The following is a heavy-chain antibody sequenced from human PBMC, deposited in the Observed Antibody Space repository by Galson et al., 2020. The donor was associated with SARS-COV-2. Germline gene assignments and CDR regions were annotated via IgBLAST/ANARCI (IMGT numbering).Heavy chain of an antibody. V-gene: IGHV5-51*01. CDR2: IYPGDSDT. D-gene: IGHD5-18*01. Sequence: KIGESLKISCKGSGYSFTSYWIGWVRQMPGKGLEWMGIIYPGDSDTRYSPSFQGQVTISADKSISTAYLQWSSLKASDTAMYYCARNRGYSYGPRHYYYDMEVWGKGTTVTVSS. J-gene: IGHJ6*03. CDR3: ARNRGYSYGPRHYYYDMEV. CDR1: GYSFTSYW.